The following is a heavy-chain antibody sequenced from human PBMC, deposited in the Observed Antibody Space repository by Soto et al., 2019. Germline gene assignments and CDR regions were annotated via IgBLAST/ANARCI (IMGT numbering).Heavy chain of an antibody. CDR3: ARRVTTRNWLDP. V-gene: IGHV1-46*01. CDR1: GYNFSNYF. Sequence: QVQLVQSGAEVRKPGASVEVSCKASGYNFSNYFIHWIRQAPGQGLEWLGEINPSGGRTTYLQRFRDRITMTADTSTNTVYVELTGLTSDDTAVYYCARRVTTRNWLDPWGQGTLVIVSS. CDR2: INPSGGRT. J-gene: IGHJ5*02. D-gene: IGHD4-4*01.